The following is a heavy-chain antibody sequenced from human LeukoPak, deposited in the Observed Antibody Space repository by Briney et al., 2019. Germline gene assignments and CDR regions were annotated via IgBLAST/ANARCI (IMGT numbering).Heavy chain of an antibody. V-gene: IGHV4-39*01. D-gene: IGHD3-9*01. Sequence: SETLPLTCTVSGGSISSSSYYWGWIRQPPGKGLEWIGSIYYSGSTYYNPSLKSRVTISVDTSKNQFSLKLSSVTAADTAVYYCAIKEGAVLRYFDWPYFQHWGQGTLVTASS. CDR2: IYYSGST. J-gene: IGHJ1*01. CDR1: GGSISSSSYY. CDR3: AIKEGAVLRYFDWPYFQH.